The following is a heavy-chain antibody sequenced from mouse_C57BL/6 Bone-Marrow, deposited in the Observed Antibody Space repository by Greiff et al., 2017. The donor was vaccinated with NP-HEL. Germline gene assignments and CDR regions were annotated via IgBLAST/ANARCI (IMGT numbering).Heavy chain of an antibody. V-gene: IGHV1-69*01. CDR1: GYTFTSYW. Sequence: VQLQQPGAELVMPGASVKLSCKASGYTFTSYWMHWVKQRPGQGLEWIGEIDPSDSYTTYNQKFKGKSTLTVDKSSSTAYMQLSSLTSEDSAVYYCASYDYDGGYFDYWGQGTTLTVSS. CDR3: ASYDYDGGYFDY. CDR2: IDPSDSYT. D-gene: IGHD2-4*01. J-gene: IGHJ2*01.